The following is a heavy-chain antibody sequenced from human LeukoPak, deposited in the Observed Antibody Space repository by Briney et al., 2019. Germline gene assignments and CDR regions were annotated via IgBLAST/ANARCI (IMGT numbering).Heavy chain of an antibody. V-gene: IGHV1-46*01. J-gene: IGHJ2*01. CDR3: ATAPAQTGTDWYFDL. D-gene: IGHD1-14*01. CDR1: GYTFTSYY. Sequence: ASVKVSCKASGYTFTSYYMHWVRQAPGQGLEWMGIINPSGGSTSYAQKFQGRVTMTRDTSTSTVYMELSSLRSEDTAAYYCATAPAQTGTDWYFDLWGRGTLVTVSS. CDR2: INPSGGST.